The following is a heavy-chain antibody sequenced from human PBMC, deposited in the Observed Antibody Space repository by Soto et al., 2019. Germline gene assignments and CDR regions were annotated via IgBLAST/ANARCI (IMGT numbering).Heavy chain of an antibody. J-gene: IGHJ4*02. CDR2: IIPIFGTA. CDR1: GGTFSSYA. CDR3: ARESLYSGYDWGTNFDY. Sequence: QVQLVQSGAEVKKPGSSVKVSCKASGGTFSSYAISWVRQAPGQGLEWMGGIIPIFGTANYAQKFQGRVTSTADEPTSTAYMELSSLRSEDTAVYYCARESLYSGYDWGTNFDYWGQGTLVTVSS. D-gene: IGHD5-12*01. V-gene: IGHV1-69*12.